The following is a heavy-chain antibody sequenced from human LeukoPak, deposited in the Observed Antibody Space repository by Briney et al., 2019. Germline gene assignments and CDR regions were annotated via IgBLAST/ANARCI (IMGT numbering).Heavy chain of an antibody. CDR3: ARRGYHDSSGYDY. V-gene: IGHV3-21*06. D-gene: IGHD3-22*01. J-gene: IGHJ4*02. CDR1: GFTFSSFA. CDR2: ISGSSSDI. Sequence: GGSLRLSCAASGFTFSSFAMSWVRQARGKGLEWVSSISGSSSDIYYADSVKGRFTISRDNAKNSVFLQMNNLRAGDTAIYYCARRGYHDSSGYDYWGQGTLVTVSS.